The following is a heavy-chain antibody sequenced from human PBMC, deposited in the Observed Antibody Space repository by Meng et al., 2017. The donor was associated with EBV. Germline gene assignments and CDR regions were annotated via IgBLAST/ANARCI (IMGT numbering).Heavy chain of an antibody. CDR3: VRELVGGTFDY. CDR2: IIPAGGNT. J-gene: IGHJ4*02. CDR1: GYTFTSYY. D-gene: IGHD1/OR15-1a*01. V-gene: IGHV1-46*01. Sequence: QVQVVQVGVEVKKPGASVKVYCKASGYTFTSYYLHWVRQAPGQGLEWMGIIIPAGGNTNYAQKFRGRFTMTRDTSTSTVYMDLSILTSEDTAVYYCVRELVGGTFDYWGQGTLVTVSS.